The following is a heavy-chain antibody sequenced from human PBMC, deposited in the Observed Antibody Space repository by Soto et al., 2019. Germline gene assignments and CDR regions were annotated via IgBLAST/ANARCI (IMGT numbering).Heavy chain of an antibody. CDR2: IYPDDSDI. CDR1: GYMFTNYW. Sequence: GESLKISCKGSGYMFTNYWIGWVRQMPGKGLERMGIIYPDDSDIRYSPSFQGQVTISVDKSITTAFLQWSSLKASDTAMFFFAIRFRSSYNWNFMGGLEVWGQGTTVTVSS. CDR3: AIRFRSSYNWNFMGGLEV. V-gene: IGHV5-51*01. D-gene: IGHD1-7*01. J-gene: IGHJ6*02.